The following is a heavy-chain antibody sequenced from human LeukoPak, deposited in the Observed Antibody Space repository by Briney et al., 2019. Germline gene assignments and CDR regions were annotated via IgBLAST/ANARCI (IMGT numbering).Heavy chain of an antibody. CDR1: GFDFSNYA. Sequence: PGGSLRLSCAASGFDFSNYAMNWVRQAPGKGLEWVSGISGNCDSTKYADSVKGRFTISRDNSKNTLYLQMNNLRVDDTAVYYCAKRRASEIWTLPGPFDYWGQGTLVTVSS. D-gene: IGHD2/OR15-2a*01. CDR2: ISGNCDST. CDR3: AKRRASEIWTLPGPFDY. V-gene: IGHV3-23*01. J-gene: IGHJ4*02.